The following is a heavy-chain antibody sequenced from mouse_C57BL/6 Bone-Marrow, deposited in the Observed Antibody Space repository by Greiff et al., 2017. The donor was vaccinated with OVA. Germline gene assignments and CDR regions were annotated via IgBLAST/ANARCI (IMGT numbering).Heavy chain of an antibody. CDR3: ARILRGDAMDY. J-gene: IGHJ4*01. CDR1: GYTFTSYT. V-gene: IGHV1-4*01. D-gene: IGHD1-1*01. CDR2: INPSSGYT. Sequence: QVQLQQSGAELARPGASVKMSCKASGYTFTSYTMHWVKQRPGQGLEWIGYINPSSGYTNYNQKFQDKATLTADKSSSTAYMQLSSLTSVDSVVYYWARILRGDAMDYWGQGTSVTVSS.